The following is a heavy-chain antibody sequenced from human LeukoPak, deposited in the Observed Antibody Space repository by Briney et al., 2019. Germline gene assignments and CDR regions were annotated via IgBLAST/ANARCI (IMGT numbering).Heavy chain of an antibody. Sequence: QTGGSLRLSCAASGFTFSSYAMHWVRQAPGKGLEWVAVISYDGSNKYYADSVKGRFTISRDNSKNTLYLQMNSLRAEDTAVYYCARGILLRGARFFYFDYWGQGTLVTVSS. CDR2: ISYDGSNK. V-gene: IGHV3-30-3*01. CDR1: GFTFSSYA. D-gene: IGHD1-26*01. CDR3: ARGILLRGARFFYFDY. J-gene: IGHJ4*02.